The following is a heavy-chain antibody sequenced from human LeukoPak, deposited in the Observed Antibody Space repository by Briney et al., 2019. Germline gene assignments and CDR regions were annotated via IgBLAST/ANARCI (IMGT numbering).Heavy chain of an antibody. CDR1: GYTFTSYY. V-gene: IGHV1-3*01. Sequence: GASVKVSCKASGYTFTSYYMHWVRQAPGQGLEWMGWVSGGKGNTKYSEKFQGRITITRDTSATTAYLELSSLRSEDSTVYFCARAFSASSSTIDYWGQGTLVIVSP. J-gene: IGHJ4*02. D-gene: IGHD6-6*01. CDR3: ARAFSASSSTIDY. CDR2: VSGGKGNT.